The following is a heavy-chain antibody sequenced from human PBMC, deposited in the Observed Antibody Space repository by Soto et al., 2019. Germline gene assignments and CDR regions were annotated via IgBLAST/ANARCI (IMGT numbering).Heavy chain of an antibody. J-gene: IGHJ4*02. Sequence: GGSLRLSCAASGFTCSSYVMSWVRQAPGKGLEWVSAISGSGGSTYYADSVKGRFTISRDNSKNTLYLQMNSLRAEDTAVYYCAKGIYGGRLVDYWGQGTLVTVSS. CDR1: GFTCSSYV. V-gene: IGHV3-23*01. D-gene: IGHD3-10*01. CDR3: AKGIYGGRLVDY. CDR2: ISGSGGST.